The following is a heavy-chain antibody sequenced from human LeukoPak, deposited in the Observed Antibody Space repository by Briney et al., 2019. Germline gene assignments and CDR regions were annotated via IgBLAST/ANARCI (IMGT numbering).Heavy chain of an antibody. CDR3: ARVSGYYYDSSGYSADAFDI. CDR2: IYYSGST. D-gene: IGHD3-22*01. V-gene: IGHV4-59*01. CDR1: GGSISSYY. Sequence: PSETLSLTCTVSGGSISSYYWSWIRQPPGKGLEWIGYIYYSGSTNYNPSLKSRVTISVDTSKNQFSLKLSSVTAADTAVYYCARVSGYYYDSSGYSADAFDIWGQGTMVTVSS. J-gene: IGHJ3*02.